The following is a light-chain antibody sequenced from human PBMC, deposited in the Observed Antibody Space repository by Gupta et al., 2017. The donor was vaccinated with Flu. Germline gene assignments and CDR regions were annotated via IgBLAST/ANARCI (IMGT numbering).Light chain of an antibody. Sequence: QSVLIQSPSVSGTPGQRVTISCSGSTSNIGSNSVYWYQQLPGTAPKLLIYTNNQRPSGVPDRFSGSKSGTSGSLVISGLQSADEADYYCAAWDDGLSGYVFGTGTKVTVL. V-gene: IGLV1-44*01. J-gene: IGLJ1*01. CDR1: TSNIGSNS. CDR3: AAWDDGLSGYV. CDR2: TNN.